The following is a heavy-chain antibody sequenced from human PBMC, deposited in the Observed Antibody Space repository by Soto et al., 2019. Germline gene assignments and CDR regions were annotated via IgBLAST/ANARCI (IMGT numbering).Heavy chain of an antibody. Sequence: QVHLVESGGGVVQPGRSLRLSCAASGFTFSTYAMHWVRQAPGKGLEWVATISDDGTNKYYADSVKARFTISRDNSKDTLYLQMNSLRAEDTAVYYCPREGHGDWFDPWGQGTLVTVSS. V-gene: IGHV3-30-3*01. CDR2: ISDDGTNK. D-gene: IGHD3-10*01. CDR3: PREGHGDWFDP. J-gene: IGHJ5*02. CDR1: GFTFSTYA.